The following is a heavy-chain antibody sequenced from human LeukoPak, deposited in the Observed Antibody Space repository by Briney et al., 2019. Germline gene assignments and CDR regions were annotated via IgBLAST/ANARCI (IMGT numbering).Heavy chain of an antibody. CDR3: ARTRGYYFDY. Sequence: ASVKVSCKASGYTFTSYGISWVRQAPGQGLEWMGWISAYNGNTNYAQKLQGRVTITTDRSTSTVYLELSSLTSEDTAVYYCARTRGYYFDYWGQGTLVAVSS. CDR2: ISAYNGNT. CDR1: GYTFTSYG. V-gene: IGHV1-18*01. J-gene: IGHJ4*02.